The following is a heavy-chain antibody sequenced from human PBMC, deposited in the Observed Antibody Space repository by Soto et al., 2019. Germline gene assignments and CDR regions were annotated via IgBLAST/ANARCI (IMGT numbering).Heavy chain of an antibody. V-gene: IGHV2-5*01. CDR1: GFSLSTSGVG. J-gene: IGHJ4*02. CDR2: IYWNDDQ. D-gene: IGHD6-19*01. CDR3: AHSGWHLRSSCWYFAY. Sequence: QITLKESGPTLVKPTQTLTLTCTFSGFSLSTSGVGVGWIRQPPGKALEWLALIYWNDDQRYSPSLKSRLTITKEHSQNQVVLTMTNLDPVDTATYYCAHSGWHLRSSCWYFAYWGQGTLVTVCS.